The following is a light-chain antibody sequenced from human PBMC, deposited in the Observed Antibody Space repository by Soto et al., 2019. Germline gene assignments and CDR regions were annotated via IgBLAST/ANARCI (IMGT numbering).Light chain of an antibody. J-gene: IGLJ3*02. CDR1: SGYSPYA. CDR3: QTLGTGIKV. CDR2: INYDGTH. V-gene: IGLV4-69*01. Sequence: QSVLTQSPSASASLGASVKLTCTLSSGYSPYAIAWHQQQSEKGPRFLMKINYDGTHSKGDGVFDRFSGASSGAERHLTISIIQFEDEADYCRQTLGTGIKVFGGGTQLTVL.